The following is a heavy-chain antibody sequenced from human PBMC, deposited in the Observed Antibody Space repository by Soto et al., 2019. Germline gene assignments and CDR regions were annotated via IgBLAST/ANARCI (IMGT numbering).Heavy chain of an antibody. D-gene: IGHD3-9*01. CDR1: GFTFSGSA. CDR2: IRGKANSDAT. Sequence: EVQLVESGGGLVQPGGSLKLSCAASGFTFSGSAVHWVRQAPGKGLEWVGRIRGKANSDATVYDASVKGRFTISRDDSMNTAHLQMNSLKTEDTAVYYCTSPSINYDILTDYFKYWGQGSLVTVSS. J-gene: IGHJ4*02. V-gene: IGHV3-73*02. CDR3: TSPSINYDILTDYFKY.